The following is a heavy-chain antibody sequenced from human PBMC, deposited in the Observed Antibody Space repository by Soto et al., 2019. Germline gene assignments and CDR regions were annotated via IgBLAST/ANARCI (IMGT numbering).Heavy chain of an antibody. CDR2: IYWDDDK. J-gene: IGHJ4*02. Sequence: QITLKESGPTLVKPTQTLTLTCTFSGFSLSTSGVGVGWISQPPGKALEWHALIYWDDDKPYSPSLKSRHTRTQDTFKNKVVLTETNMDLVNTDTYYCANWDGSDGSCYDYWCQGTLVTVSS. CDR1: GFSLSTSGVG. CDR3: ANWDGSDGSCYDY. D-gene: IGHD2-15*01. V-gene: IGHV2-5*02.